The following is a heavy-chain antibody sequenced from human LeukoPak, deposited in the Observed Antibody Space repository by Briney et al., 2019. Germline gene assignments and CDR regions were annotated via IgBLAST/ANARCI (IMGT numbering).Heavy chain of an antibody. CDR2: ISYIGST. Sequence: SETLSLTCTVSGGSISSPYWSWIRQPPGKGLEWIGYISYIGSTNYNPSLKSRLTISVDTSENLFSLKLNSVTAADTAVYYCARPTPGHAFDIWGQGTMVTVSS. CDR3: ARPTPGHAFDI. V-gene: IGHV4-59*08. CDR1: GGSISSPY. J-gene: IGHJ3*02.